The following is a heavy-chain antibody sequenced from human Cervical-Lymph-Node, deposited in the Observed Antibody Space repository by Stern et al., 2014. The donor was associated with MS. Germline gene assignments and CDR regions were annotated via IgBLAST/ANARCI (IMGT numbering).Heavy chain of an antibody. CDR1: GGTFSSYT. Sequence: VQLGQCGAEVKKPGSSVKVSCKVSGGTFSSYTLNWVRQAPGQGLEWMGGIIPIFATTNYAQRFQGKVTITADGSTSTAFLEVSSLTSEDTAVYFCAREGIPGAGGTFDNWGQGTLVIVSS. V-gene: IGHV1-69*01. CDR3: AREGIPGAGGTFDN. D-gene: IGHD1-26*01. J-gene: IGHJ4*02. CDR2: IIPIFATT.